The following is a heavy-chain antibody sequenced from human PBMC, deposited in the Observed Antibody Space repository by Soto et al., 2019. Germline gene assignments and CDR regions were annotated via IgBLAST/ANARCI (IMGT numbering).Heavy chain of an antibody. CDR1: GGSISSGGYY. Sequence: QVQLQESGPGLVKPSQTLSLTCTVSGGSISSGGYYWSWIRQHPGKGLEWIGYIYYSGSTYYNPSLKSRVTISVDTSKNQFSLKLGSVTAADTAVYYCAREADYGDYDRWFDPWGQGTLVTVSS. D-gene: IGHD4-17*01. CDR2: IYYSGST. V-gene: IGHV4-31*03. CDR3: AREADYGDYDRWFDP. J-gene: IGHJ5*02.